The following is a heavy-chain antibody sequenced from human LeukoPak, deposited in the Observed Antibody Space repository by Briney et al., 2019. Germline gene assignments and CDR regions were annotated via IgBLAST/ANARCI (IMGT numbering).Heavy chain of an antibody. V-gene: IGHV3-7*03. J-gene: IGHJ4*02. CDR2: IKQDGSET. CDR3: AKDHYASGRYDY. CDR1: GFSLRSYW. D-gene: IGHD1-14*01. Sequence: GGSLRLSCAASGFSLRSYWMTWVRQAPGKGLEWVANIKQDGSETNYVDSVKGRFTISRHNVENSVYLQMNSLRAEDTAVYYCAKDHYASGRYDYWGQGTLVTVSS.